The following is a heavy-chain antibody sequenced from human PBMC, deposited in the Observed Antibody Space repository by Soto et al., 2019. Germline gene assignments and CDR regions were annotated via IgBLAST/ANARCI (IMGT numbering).Heavy chain of an antibody. V-gene: IGHV3-23*01. D-gene: IGHD5-18*01. CDR1: GFTFSSYA. CDR3: AKITRSAMVYFDY. CDR2: ISGSGGST. Sequence: SLRLSCAASGFTFSSYAMSWVRQAPGKGLEWVSAISGSGGSTYYADSVKGGFTISRDNSKNTLYLQMNSLRAEDTAVYYCAKITRSAMVYFDYWGQGTLVTVSS. J-gene: IGHJ4*02.